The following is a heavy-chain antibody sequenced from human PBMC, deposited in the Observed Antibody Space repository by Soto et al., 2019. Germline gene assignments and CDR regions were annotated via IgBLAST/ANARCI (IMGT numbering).Heavy chain of an antibody. V-gene: IGHV4-59*01. CDR2: IHYNGGS. CDR1: GDSISSYY. CDR3: ARDIGDRYFDY. Sequence: QVQLQESGPGLVKPSETLSLTCTVSGDSISSYYWSWIRQPPGRGLEWIGYIHYNGGSDYNPSLKSRLSMSVDTAKTQVSLKLSSVTAADTAVYYCARDIGDRYFDYWGQGNLVTVSS. J-gene: IGHJ4*02. D-gene: IGHD2-21*01.